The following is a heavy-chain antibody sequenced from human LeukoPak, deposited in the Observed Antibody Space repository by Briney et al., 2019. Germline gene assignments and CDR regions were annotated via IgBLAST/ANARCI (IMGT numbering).Heavy chain of an antibody. CDR3: ARVTYNGYQLFDY. D-gene: IGHD5-18*01. CDR2: IHHRGTT. CDR1: GGSISTNTYY. J-gene: IGHJ4*02. V-gene: IGHV4-39*07. Sequence: SETLSLTCIVSGGSISTNTYYWGWLPLPPGKGLEGIGEIHHRGTTYYNPSLRSRVTISVDPSKNQFSLRLASVTAADTAVYYCARVTYNGYQLFDYWGQGNVVTVS.